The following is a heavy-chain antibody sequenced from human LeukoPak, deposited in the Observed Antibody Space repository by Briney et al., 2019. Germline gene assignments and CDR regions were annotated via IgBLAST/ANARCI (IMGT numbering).Heavy chain of an antibody. Sequence: SETLSLTCTVSGGSISSYQWSWIRQPPGKGLEWIGYISYSGFTNYNPSLKSRVTISLDTSKNQFSLKLTSVAAADTAVYYCAGHHPRNTVDFWGQGTLVTVSS. CDR3: AGHHPRNTVDF. J-gene: IGHJ4*02. V-gene: IGHV4-59*08. CDR1: GGSISSYQ. CDR2: ISYSGFT. D-gene: IGHD2-8*02.